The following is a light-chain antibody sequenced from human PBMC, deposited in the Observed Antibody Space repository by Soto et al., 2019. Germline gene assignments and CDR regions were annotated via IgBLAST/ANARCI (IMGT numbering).Light chain of an antibody. CDR3: QKYNSAPWT. CDR2: AAS. V-gene: IGKV1-27*01. Sequence: DIQMTQSPSSLSASVGDRVTITCRASQGMSNYLAWYQQKPGKVPRLLIFAASTLQSGAPSRFRGAGSETDFTLTINGLQPEDVATYYCQKYNSAPWTFGQGTKVEIK. CDR1: QGMSNY. J-gene: IGKJ1*01.